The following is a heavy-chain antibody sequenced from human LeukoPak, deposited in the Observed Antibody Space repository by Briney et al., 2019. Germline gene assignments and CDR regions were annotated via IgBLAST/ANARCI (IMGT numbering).Heavy chain of an antibody. CDR2: IGPHSTFT. Sequence: ASMKVSCKSSGFTFTDHYIHWVRQGPGQGLEWMGYIGPHSTFTSSPQEFQGRVTMTRNASMSTAYMELTRLTSDDTAVYYCVREGEGPLSKDFDYWGQGTLVTVSS. CDR1: GFTFTDHY. J-gene: IGHJ4*02. V-gene: IGHV1-2*02. CDR3: VREGEGPLSKDFDY. D-gene: IGHD2/OR15-2a*01.